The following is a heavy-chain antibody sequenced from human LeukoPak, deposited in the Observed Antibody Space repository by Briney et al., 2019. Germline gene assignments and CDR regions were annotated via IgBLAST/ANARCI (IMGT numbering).Heavy chain of an antibody. V-gene: IGHV1-2*02. J-gene: IGHJ4*02. D-gene: IGHD5-24*01. CDR1: EYTFTGYY. CDR3: VDDYNDY. Sequence: GASVKVSFKASEYTFTGYYMHCVRQVPGQGLEWMGGINPNSGGTNYAQKFQGRVTMTRDTSISTAYMELSRLRSDDTAVYCCVDDYNDYWGQGTLVTVSS. CDR2: INPNSGGT.